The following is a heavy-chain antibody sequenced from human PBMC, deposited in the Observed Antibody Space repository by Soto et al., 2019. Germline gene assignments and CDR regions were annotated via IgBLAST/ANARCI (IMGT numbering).Heavy chain of an antibody. J-gene: IGHJ4*02. V-gene: IGHV3-74*01. CDR2: IAGDGSRT. Sequence: EVQLVESGGGLVQPGGSLRLSCAASGFTFSGSWMHWVRQAPGKGLVWVSRIAGDGSRTNYADSVKGRFTISRDNAKNTLYLQMNSLRAEDTAVYYCARELASYNDYWGQGTLVTVSS. CDR3: ARELASYNDY. D-gene: IGHD1-1*01. CDR1: GFTFSGSW.